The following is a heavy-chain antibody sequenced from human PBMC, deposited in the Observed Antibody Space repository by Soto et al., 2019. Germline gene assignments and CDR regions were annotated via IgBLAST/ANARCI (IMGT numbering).Heavy chain of an antibody. D-gene: IGHD3-10*02. V-gene: IGHV4-31*02. CDR2: DYIGGRT. Sequence: QVQLQESGPGLVKPSETLSLTCSVSDDSVNSIGYYWTWLRQLPGRGPEWIGCDYIGGRTYFNPSLKSRLMMSLDTSKNQFSLKMTSMTAADTAVYYCARMLADGSHLWGQGTLVTVSS. J-gene: IGHJ4*02. CDR1: DDSVNSIGYY. CDR3: ARMLADGSHL.